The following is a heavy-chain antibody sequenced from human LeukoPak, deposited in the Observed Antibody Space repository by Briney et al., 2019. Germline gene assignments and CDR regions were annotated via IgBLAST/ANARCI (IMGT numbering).Heavy chain of an antibody. CDR1: GYTFTSYW. CDR3: ARDSGGSGSYSFDY. CDR2: INPDGGST. V-gene: IGHV1-46*01. J-gene: IGHJ4*02. D-gene: IGHD4-11*01. Sequence: ASVKVSCKASGYTFTSYWIQWVRQAPGQGLEWMGLINPDGGSTAYAHRFQGRVIMTRDTSTSTAYMDLSSLRSEDTAVYYCARDSGGSGSYSFDYWGQGTLVTVSS.